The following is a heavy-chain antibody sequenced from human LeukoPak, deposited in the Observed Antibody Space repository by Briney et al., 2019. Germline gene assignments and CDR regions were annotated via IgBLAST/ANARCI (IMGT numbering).Heavy chain of an antibody. D-gene: IGHD1-26*01. Sequence: GGSLRLSCAASGFTFSSYWMHWVRQAPGKGLVWVSLIHSDESPTDYADSVKGRFTISRDNAKNTLYLQMYSLRAEDTAVYYCARGRSRGNYYVGAFDIWGQGTMVTVSS. CDR2: IHSDESPT. CDR3: ARGRSRGNYYVGAFDI. V-gene: IGHV3-74*01. CDR1: GFTFSSYW. J-gene: IGHJ3*02.